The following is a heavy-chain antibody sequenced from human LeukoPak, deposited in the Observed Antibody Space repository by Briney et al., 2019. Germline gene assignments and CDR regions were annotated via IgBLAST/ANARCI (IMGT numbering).Heavy chain of an antibody. D-gene: IGHD3-3*01. Sequence: ASVEVSCKVSGYTLTELSMHWVRQAPGKGLEWMGGFDPEDGETIYAQKFQGRVTMTEDTSTDTAYMELSSLRSEDTAVYYCAAMYYDFWSAPLARDYWGQGTLVTVSS. CDR2: FDPEDGET. CDR3: AAMYYDFWSAPLARDY. V-gene: IGHV1-24*01. CDR1: GYTLTELS. J-gene: IGHJ4*02.